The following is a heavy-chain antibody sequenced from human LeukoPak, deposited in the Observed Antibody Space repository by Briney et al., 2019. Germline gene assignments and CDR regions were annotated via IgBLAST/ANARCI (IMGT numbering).Heavy chain of an antibody. CDR3: ARTSGFFDSSGFYQQNPYYFQY. V-gene: IGHV4-59*12. CDR2: IYYSGST. J-gene: IGHJ4*02. D-gene: IGHD3-22*01. Sequence: SETLSLTCTVSGGSISSYYWSWIRQPPGKGLEWIGYIYYSGSTNYNPSLKSRVTISVDTSKNQFPLNVTSVTGSDTAVYYCARTSGFFDSSGFYQQNPYYFQYWGQGVLVTVSS. CDR1: GGSISSYY.